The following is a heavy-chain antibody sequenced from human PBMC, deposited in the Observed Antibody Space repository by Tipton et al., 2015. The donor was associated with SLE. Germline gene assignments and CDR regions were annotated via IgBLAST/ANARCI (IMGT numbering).Heavy chain of an antibody. J-gene: IGHJ6*02. CDR2: IYHSGST. Sequence: TLSLTCTVSGGSISSHYWSWIRQPPGKGLEWIGSIYHSGSTYYNPSLKSRVTISVDTSKNQFSLKLSSVTAADTAVYYCARSDNSGYYIYYYHYGMDVWGQGTTVTVSS. CDR3: ARSDNSGYYIYYYHYGMDV. D-gene: IGHD3-22*01. CDR1: GGSISSHY. V-gene: IGHV4-59*11.